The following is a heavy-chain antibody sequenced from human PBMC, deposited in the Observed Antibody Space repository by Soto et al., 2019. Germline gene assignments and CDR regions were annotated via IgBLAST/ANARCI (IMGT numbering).Heavy chain of an antibody. V-gene: IGHV1-2*04. CDR1: GYTFTGYY. D-gene: IGHD3-22*01. CDR2: INPNSGGT. J-gene: IGHJ4*02. CDR3: ARGMYYYDSSPRFDY. Sequence: QVQLVQSGAEMKKPGASVKVSCKASGYTFTGYYMHWVRQAPGQGLEWMGWINPNSGGTNYAQNFQGWVTMTRDTSITTAYMELSRLRSDDTAVYYCARGMYYYDSSPRFDYWGQGTLVTVSS.